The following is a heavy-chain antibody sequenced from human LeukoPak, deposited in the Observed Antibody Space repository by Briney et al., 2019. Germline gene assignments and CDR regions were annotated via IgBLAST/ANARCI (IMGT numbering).Heavy chain of an antibody. CDR1: GYTFTSYY. Sequence: ASVKVSCKASGYTFTSYYMHWVRQAPGQGLEWMGIINPSGGSTSYAQKFQGRVTMTRDTSTSTVYMELSSLRSEDTAVYYCAREEMVVIASLTNYFGYWGQGTLVTVSS. V-gene: IGHV1-46*01. CDR2: INPSGGST. CDR3: AREEMVVIASLTNYFGY. J-gene: IGHJ4*02. D-gene: IGHD2-21*01.